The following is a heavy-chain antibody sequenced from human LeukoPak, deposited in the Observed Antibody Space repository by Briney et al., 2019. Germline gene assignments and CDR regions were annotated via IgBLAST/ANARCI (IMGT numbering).Heavy chain of an antibody. CDR1: GGSISSSSYY. D-gene: IGHD3-10*01. Sequence: PSETLSLTCTVSGGSISSSSYYWGWIRQPPGKGLEWIGSIYYSGSTYYNPSLKSRVTISVDTSKNQFSLKLSSVTAADTAVYYCARDTNYGSGSYYPFWLDPWGQGTLVTVSS. J-gene: IGHJ5*02. CDR3: ARDTNYGSGSYYPFWLDP. CDR2: IYYSGST. V-gene: IGHV4-39*07.